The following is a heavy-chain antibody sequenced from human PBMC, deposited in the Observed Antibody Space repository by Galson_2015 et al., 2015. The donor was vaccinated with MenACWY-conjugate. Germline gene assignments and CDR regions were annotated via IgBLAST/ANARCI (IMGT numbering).Heavy chain of an antibody. CDR3: AQGDVFDI. CDR2: IYWDDDK. J-gene: IGHJ3*02. V-gene: IGHV2-5*02. CDR1: GLSLSTSGVG. Sequence: PSLVKPTQALTLTCTFSGLSLSTSGVGVGWIRQPPGKTLEWLALIYWDDDKRYSPSLKSRLTITKDTSKNQVVLTMTNMDPVDTATYYCAQGDVFDIWGQGTLVTVSS.